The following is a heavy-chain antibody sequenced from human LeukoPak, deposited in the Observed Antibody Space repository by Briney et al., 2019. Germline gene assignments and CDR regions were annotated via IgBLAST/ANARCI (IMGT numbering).Heavy chain of an antibody. J-gene: IGHJ3*02. CDR3: ARDLPYYGSGKDAFDI. D-gene: IGHD3-10*01. Sequence: PSETLSLTCTVSGGSISSGDYYWSWIRQPPGKGLEWIGYIYYSGSTYYNPSLKSRVTISVDTSKNQFSLKLSSVTAADTAVYYCARDLPYYGSGKDAFDIWGQGTMVTVSS. CDR1: GGSISSGDYY. CDR2: IYYSGST. V-gene: IGHV4-30-4*01.